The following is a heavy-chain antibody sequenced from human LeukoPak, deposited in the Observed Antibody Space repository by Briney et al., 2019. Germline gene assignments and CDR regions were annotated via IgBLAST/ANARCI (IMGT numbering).Heavy chain of an antibody. V-gene: IGHV5-51*01. Sequence: GESLKISCKGSGYSFTNQWSGGVRQMPGKGLEWMGIIYPGDSDTRYSPSFQGQVTISADKSVNTAYLQWVTLKASDPAMYYCARVDGSGSYPFDYWGQGTLVTVSS. D-gene: IGHD3-10*01. CDR2: IYPGDSDT. J-gene: IGHJ4*02. CDR1: GYSFTNQW. CDR3: ARVDGSGSYPFDY.